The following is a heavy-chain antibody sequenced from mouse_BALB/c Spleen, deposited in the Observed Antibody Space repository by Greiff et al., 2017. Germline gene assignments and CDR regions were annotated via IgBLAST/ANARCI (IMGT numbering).Heavy chain of an antibody. CDR3: ARQDYYGSSYEYAMDY. D-gene: IGHD1-1*01. J-gene: IGHJ4*01. CDR1: GFTFSSYG. CDR2: ISSGGSYT. V-gene: IGHV5-6*01. Sequence: EVQRVESGGDLVKPGGSLKLSCAASGFTFSSYGMSWVRQTPDKRLEWVATISSGGSYTYYPDSVKGRFTISRDNAKNTLYLQMSSLKSEDTAMYYCARQDYYGSSYEYAMDYWGQGTSVTVSS.